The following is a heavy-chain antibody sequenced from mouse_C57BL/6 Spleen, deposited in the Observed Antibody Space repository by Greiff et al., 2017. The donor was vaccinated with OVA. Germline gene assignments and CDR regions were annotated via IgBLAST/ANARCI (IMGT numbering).Heavy chain of an antibody. CDR3: TALYYGSSYWDFEV. J-gene: IGHJ1*03. CDR2: IRLKSDNYAT. CDR1: GFTISDYW. V-gene: IGHV6-3*01. D-gene: IGHD1-1*01. Sequence: EVLLVESGGGLVQPGGSIKLSCVASGFTISDYWMNWVRQSPEKGLEWVAQIRLKSDNYATHYAESVKGRFTISRDDSKSSVYLQMINLRAEDTGIYYCTALYYGSSYWDFEVWGTGTTVTVSS.